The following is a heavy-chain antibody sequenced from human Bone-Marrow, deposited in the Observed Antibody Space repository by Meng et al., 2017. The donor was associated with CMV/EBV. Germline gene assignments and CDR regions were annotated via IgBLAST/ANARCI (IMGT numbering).Heavy chain of an antibody. CDR1: GFTFSSYG. CDR2: INPNSGGT. CDR3: ARVGRWEVLWALDY. V-gene: IGHV1-2*02. D-gene: IGHD1-26*01. J-gene: IGHJ4*02. Sequence: GGSLRLSCAASGFTFSSYGMHWVRQAPGQGLEWMGWINPNSGGTNYAQKFQGRVTMTRDTSISTAYMELSRLRSDDTAVYYCARVGRWEVLWALDYWGQGTLVTVSS.